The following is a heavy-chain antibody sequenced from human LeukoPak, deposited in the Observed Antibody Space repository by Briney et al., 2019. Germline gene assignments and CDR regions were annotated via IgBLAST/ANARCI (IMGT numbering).Heavy chain of an antibody. J-gene: IGHJ4*02. CDR1: GGTFSSYA. Sequence: VASVKVSCKASGGTFSSYAISWVRQAPGQGLEWMGRIIPILGIANYAQKFQGRVTITADKSTSTAYMELSSLRSEDTAVYYCARDKDYYDSSGYLYWGQGTLVTVSS. CDR2: IIPILGIA. D-gene: IGHD3-22*01. CDR3: ARDKDYYDSSGYLY. V-gene: IGHV1-69*04.